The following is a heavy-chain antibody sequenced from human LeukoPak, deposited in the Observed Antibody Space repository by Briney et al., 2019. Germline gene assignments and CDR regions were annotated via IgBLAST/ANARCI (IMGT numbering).Heavy chain of an antibody. CDR1: GGSISSYY. J-gene: IGHJ6*03. V-gene: IGHV4-4*07. CDR2: IYTSGST. Sequence: MPSETLSLTCTVSGGSISSYYWSWIPQPAGKGLEWIGRIYTSGSTNYNPSLKSRVTMSVDTSKNQFSLKLSSVTAADTAVYYCAREEQLVRGSYHYYYYMDVWGKGTTVTVSS. CDR3: AREEQLVRGSYHYYYYMDV. D-gene: IGHD6-13*01.